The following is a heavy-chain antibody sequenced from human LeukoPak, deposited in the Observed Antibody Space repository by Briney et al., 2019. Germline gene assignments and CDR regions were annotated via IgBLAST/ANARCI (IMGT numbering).Heavy chain of an antibody. CDR3: ARVEWVGATSYYYYFYYMDV. J-gene: IGHJ6*03. D-gene: IGHD1-26*01. CDR1: GYTFTGYY. Sequence: GASVKVSCKASGYTFTGYYIHWVRQAPGQGLEWMGWISAYNGNTNYAQKLQGRVTMTTDTSTSTAYMELRSLRSDDTAVYYCARVEWVGATSYYYYFYYMDVWGKGTTVTVSS. V-gene: IGHV1-18*04. CDR2: ISAYNGNT.